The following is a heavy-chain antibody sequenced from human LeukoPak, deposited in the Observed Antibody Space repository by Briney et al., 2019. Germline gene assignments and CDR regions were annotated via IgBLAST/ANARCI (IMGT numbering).Heavy chain of an antibody. CDR1: GYTFTGYY. J-gene: IGHJ4*02. CDR2: INPNSGGT. V-gene: IGHV1-2*02. Sequence: ASVKVSCKASGYTFTGYYMHWVRQAPGQGLEWMGWINPNSGGTNYAQKFQGRVTMTRDTSISTAYMELSMLRSDDTAVYYCARSYTAMAVGLDDWGQGTLVTVSS. CDR3: ARSYTAMAVGLDD. D-gene: IGHD5-18*01.